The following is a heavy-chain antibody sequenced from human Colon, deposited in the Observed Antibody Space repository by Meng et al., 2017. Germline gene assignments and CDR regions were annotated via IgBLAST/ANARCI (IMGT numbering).Heavy chain of an antibody. CDR1: GGSVSSGSYY. V-gene: IGHV4-61*01. D-gene: IGHD3-22*01. CDR3: ARGASDYDFDY. CDR2: IYYSGST. Sequence: GQLQESGPGLVRPSETLSLTCTVSGGSVSSGSYYWSWIRQPPGKGLEWIGYIYYSGSTNYNPSLKSRVTISVDTSKNQFSLKLSSVTAADTAVYYCARGASDYDFDYWGQGTLVTVFS. J-gene: IGHJ4*02.